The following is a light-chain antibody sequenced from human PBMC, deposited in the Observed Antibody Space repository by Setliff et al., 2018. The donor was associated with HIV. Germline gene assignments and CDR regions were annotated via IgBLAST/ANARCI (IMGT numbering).Light chain of an antibody. Sequence: QSALTQPASVSGSPGQSITISCTGTSDNFGSYSLVSWYQQHPGKAPKLMIYEGTKRPSGVSNRFSGSKSGNTASLTISGLQAEDEADYYCCSYAGTNILYVFGTGTKVTV. CDR1: SDNFGSYSL. V-gene: IGLV2-23*01. J-gene: IGLJ1*01. CDR2: EGT. CDR3: CSYAGTNILYV.